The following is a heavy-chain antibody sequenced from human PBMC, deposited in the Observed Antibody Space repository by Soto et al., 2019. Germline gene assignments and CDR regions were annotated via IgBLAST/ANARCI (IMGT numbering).Heavy chain of an antibody. V-gene: IGHV1-69*12. CDR2: IIPIFGTA. J-gene: IGHJ6*02. CDR1: GGTFSSYA. CDR3: ARERDTAMVNEPLGGMDV. D-gene: IGHD5-18*01. Sequence: QVQLVQSGAEVKKPGSSVKVSCKASGGTFSSYAISWVRQAPGQGHEWMGGIIPIFGTANYVQKFQGRVTIAAGESTSTAYMEVSSLGAQDTAVYYCARERDTAMVNEPLGGMDVWGQGTTVTVSS.